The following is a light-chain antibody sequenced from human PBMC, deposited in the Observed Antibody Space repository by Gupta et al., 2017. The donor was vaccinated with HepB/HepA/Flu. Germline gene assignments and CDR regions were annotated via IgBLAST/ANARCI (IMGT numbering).Light chain of an antibody. CDR3: QYYNAWPIT. J-gene: IGKJ4*01. CDR1: QNIYSN. V-gene: IGKV3-15*01. Sequence: ETVMTQSPATLSVSLGERATLSCRASQNIYSNLAWYQQKPGQVPRLLIYGASTRATGIPARFSGSASGTDFTLTISILHSEDFAVYYCQYYNAWPITFGGGTKLEVK. CDR2: GAS.